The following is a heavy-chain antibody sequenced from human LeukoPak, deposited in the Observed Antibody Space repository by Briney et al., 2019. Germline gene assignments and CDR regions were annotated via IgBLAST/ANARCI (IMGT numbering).Heavy chain of an antibody. J-gene: IGHJ4*02. CDR2: IYYSGST. CDR1: GGSISSSSYY. CDR3: ARGRQWLGQPGFDY. Sequence: SETLSLTCTVSGGSISSSSYYWSWIRQPPGKGLEWIGYIYYSGSTNYNPSLKSRVTISVDTSKNQFSLKLSSVTAADTAVYYCARGRQWLGQPGFDYWGQGTLVTVSS. D-gene: IGHD6-19*01. V-gene: IGHV4-61*01.